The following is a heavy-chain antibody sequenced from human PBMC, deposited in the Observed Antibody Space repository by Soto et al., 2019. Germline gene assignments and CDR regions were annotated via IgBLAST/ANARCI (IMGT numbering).Heavy chain of an antibody. CDR1: GYTFTSYG. CDR3: AADAGVNGGYSSRTLDC. Sequence: ASVKVSCKASGYTFTSYGISWVRQAPGQGLEWMGWISACNGNTNYAQKLQGRVTMTTDTSTSTAYMELSSLRSDDTAVYYCAADAGVNGGYSSRTLDCWGQGTLVTVSS. D-gene: IGHD6-13*01. CDR2: ISACNGNT. V-gene: IGHV1-18*01. J-gene: IGHJ4*02.